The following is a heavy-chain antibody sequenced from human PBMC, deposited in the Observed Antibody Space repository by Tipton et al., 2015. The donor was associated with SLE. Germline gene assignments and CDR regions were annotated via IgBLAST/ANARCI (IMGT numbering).Heavy chain of an antibody. CDR3: ATHGDSLNPIDY. J-gene: IGHJ4*02. CDR2: MYFNGDS. CDR1: GGSINRDGYH. D-gene: IGHD4-17*01. V-gene: IGHV4-39*07. Sequence: TLSLTCTVSGGSINRDGYHWGWIRQPPGKGLEWIGHMYFNGDSYYNPSLKSRVTMSVHTSKNQLSLRLSSVTAADTAVYYCATHGDSLNPIDYWGQGTLVTVSS.